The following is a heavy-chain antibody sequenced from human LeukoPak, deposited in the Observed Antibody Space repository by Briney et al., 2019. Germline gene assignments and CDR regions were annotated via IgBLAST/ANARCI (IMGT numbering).Heavy chain of an antibody. D-gene: IGHD1-1*01. Sequence: GGSLRLSCAASGFIFNRYGMHWVRQAPGKGLEWVAVTWHDGTNKYYADSVKGRFTISRDNSKNTLYLQMDSLRAEDTAVYYCVRGGPNWPSEPFDIWGQGTMVTVSS. CDR1: GFIFNRYG. CDR2: TWHDGTNK. J-gene: IGHJ3*02. CDR3: VRGGPNWPSEPFDI. V-gene: IGHV3-33*01.